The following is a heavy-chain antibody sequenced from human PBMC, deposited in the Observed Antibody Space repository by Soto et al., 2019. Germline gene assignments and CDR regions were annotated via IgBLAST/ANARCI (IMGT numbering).Heavy chain of an antibody. CDR3: AREGTVGATNYYYYGMDV. J-gene: IGHJ6*02. V-gene: IGHV3-30-3*01. Sequence: SLRLSCAASGFTFSSYAMHWVRQAPGKGLEWVAVISYDGSNKYYADSVKGRFTISRDNSKNTLYLQMNSLRAEDTAVYYCAREGTVGATNYYYYGMDVWGQGTTVTVSS. CDR1: GFTFSSYA. D-gene: IGHD1-26*01. CDR2: ISYDGSNK.